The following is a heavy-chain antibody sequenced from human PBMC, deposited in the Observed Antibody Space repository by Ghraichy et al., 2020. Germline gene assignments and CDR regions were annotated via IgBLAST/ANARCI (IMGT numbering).Heavy chain of an antibody. Sequence: GGSLRLSCAASGFTFSSYAMSWVRQAPGKGLEWVSAISGSGGSTYYADSVKGRFTISRDNSKNTLYVQMNSLRAEDTAVYYCAKDRPRVDYYGSGSYYSFFDYWGQGTLVTVSS. CDR1: GFTFSSYA. V-gene: IGHV3-23*01. J-gene: IGHJ4*02. CDR2: ISGSGGST. D-gene: IGHD3-10*01. CDR3: AKDRPRVDYYGSGSYYSFFDY.